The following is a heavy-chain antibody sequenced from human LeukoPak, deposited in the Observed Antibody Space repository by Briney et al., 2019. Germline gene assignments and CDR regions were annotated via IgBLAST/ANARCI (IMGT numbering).Heavy chain of an antibody. CDR2: IYPGDSDT. J-gene: IGHJ4*02. CDR3: ARQLARRRILRFLEWPRGYFDY. V-gene: IGHV5-51*01. D-gene: IGHD3-3*01. Sequence: GESLKISCKGSGYSFTSYWIGWVRQMPGKGLEWMGIIYPGDSDTRYSPSFQGQVTISADKSISTAYLQWSSLKASDTAMYYCARQLARRRILRFLEWPRGYFDYWGQGTLVTVSS. CDR1: GYSFTSYW.